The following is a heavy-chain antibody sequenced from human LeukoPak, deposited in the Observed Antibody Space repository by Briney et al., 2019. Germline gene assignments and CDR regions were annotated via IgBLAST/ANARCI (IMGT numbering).Heavy chain of an antibody. J-gene: IGHJ4*02. CDR1: GFTFSSYA. D-gene: IGHD5-12*01. CDR2: IIGSGGST. CDR3: AKQLGYSAYDPIDY. Sequence: GGSLRLSRAASGFTFSSYAMTWVRQAPGKGLEWVSGIIGSGGSTYYADSVKGRFTISRDNSKNTLYLQMNSLRAEDTAVYYCAKQLGYSAYDPIDYWGQGTLVTVSS. V-gene: IGHV3-23*01.